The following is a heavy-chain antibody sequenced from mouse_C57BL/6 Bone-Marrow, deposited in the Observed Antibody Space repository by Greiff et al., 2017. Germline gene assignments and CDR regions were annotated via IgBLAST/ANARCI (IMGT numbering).Heavy chain of an antibody. CDR2: ILPGSGST. CDR3: ARKGRLLRL. V-gene: IGHV1-9*01. CDR1: GYTFTGYW. J-gene: IGHJ3*01. Sequence: QVQLQQPGAELMKPGASVKLSCKATGYTFTGYWIEWVKQRPGHGLEWIGEILPGSGSTNYNEKFKGKATFTVDTSSTTAYMQLSSLTPEDSAIYYCARKGRLLRLGGQGTLVTVSA. D-gene: IGHD1-1*01.